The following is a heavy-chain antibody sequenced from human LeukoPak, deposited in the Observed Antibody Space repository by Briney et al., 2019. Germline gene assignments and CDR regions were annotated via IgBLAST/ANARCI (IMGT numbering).Heavy chain of an antibody. Sequence: PGGSLSLSCAASGFTYRSYWMTWVRQSPGKGLEWVAIIKQDGSEKYYGGSVQGRFTISRDNAKNLVSLQLNSLRAEDTAVYYCAGGVGWIFDIWGQGTKVTVSS. J-gene: IGHJ3*02. CDR1: GFTYRSYW. D-gene: IGHD2-2*03. CDR2: IKQDGSEK. V-gene: IGHV3-7*01. CDR3: AGGVGWIFDI.